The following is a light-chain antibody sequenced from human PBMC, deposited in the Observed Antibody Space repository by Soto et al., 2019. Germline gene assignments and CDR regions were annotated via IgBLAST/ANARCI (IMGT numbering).Light chain of an antibody. V-gene: IGKV3-20*01. CDR2: GAS. Sequence: EIVLTQSPGTLSLSPSERATLSCRANQSVNSSYLAWYQQNPGQAPRPISYGASSRAIGIPDRFSGSGSGTDFTLTISRLEPEDFAVYYCQQYGSSPWTFGQGTKVDIK. CDR1: QSVNSSY. J-gene: IGKJ1*01. CDR3: QQYGSSPWT.